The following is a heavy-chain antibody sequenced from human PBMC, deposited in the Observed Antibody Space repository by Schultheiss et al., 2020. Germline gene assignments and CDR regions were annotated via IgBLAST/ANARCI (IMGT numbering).Heavy chain of an antibody. Sequence: GESLKISCKASGYTFTGYYMHWVRQAPGQGLEWMGWINPNSGGTNYAQNFQGRVTVTRDTSISTFYMELSRLRSDDTAVYYCARPYSSSSGVGFDPWGQGTLVTVSS. D-gene: IGHD6-6*01. CDR1: GYTFTGYY. CDR2: INPNSGGT. V-gene: IGHV1-2*02. CDR3: ARPYSSSSGVGFDP. J-gene: IGHJ5*02.